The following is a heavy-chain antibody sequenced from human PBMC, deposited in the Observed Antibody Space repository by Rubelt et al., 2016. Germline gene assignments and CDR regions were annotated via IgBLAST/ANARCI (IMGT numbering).Heavy chain of an antibody. CDR1: GGSISSGGYY. Sequence: QVQLQESGPGLVKPSQTLSLTCTVSGGSISSGGYYWSWIRQHPGKGLEWIGYIYYSGSTYYNPSLKSRVTISVETAKNQFSLKLSSVTAADTAVYYCARGCPGGGTFDPWGQGTLVTVSS. V-gene: IGHV4-31*03. CDR3: ARGCPGGGTFDP. D-gene: IGHD4-23*01. CDR2: IYYSGST. J-gene: IGHJ5*02.